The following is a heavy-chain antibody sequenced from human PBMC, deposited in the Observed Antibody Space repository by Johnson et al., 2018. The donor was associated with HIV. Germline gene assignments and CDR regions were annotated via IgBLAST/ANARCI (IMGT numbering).Heavy chain of an antibody. CDR2: IWYDGSNE. CDR3: AKDQGKAVAAPDAFDI. CDR1: GFIFSTYG. J-gene: IGHJ3*02. D-gene: IGHD6-19*01. V-gene: IGHV3-33*06. Sequence: QVQLVESGGGVVQPGRSLRLSCAASGFIFSTYGMHWVRQAPGKGLEWVAVIWYDGSNEHYADSVKGRFTISRDNSKNTLYLQMNSLRAEDTAVYYCAKDQGKAVAAPDAFDIWGQGTMVTVSS.